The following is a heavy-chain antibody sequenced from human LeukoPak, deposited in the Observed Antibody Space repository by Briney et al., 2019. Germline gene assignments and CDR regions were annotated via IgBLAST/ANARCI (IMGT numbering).Heavy chain of an antibody. CDR3: AKNYGDYVAYFQH. J-gene: IGHJ1*01. D-gene: IGHD4-17*01. CDR1: GFTFSSYA. Sequence: VGSLRLSCAASGFTFSSYAMSWVRQAPGKGLEWVSSISGSGGSTYYADSVKGRFTISRDSSNNTLYLQMNSLRAEDTAVYYCAKNYGDYVAYFQHWGQGTLVTVSS. V-gene: IGHV3-23*01. CDR2: ISGSGGST.